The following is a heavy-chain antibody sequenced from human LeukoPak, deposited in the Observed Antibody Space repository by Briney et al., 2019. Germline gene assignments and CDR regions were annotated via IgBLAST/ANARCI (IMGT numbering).Heavy chain of an antibody. CDR2: IYPGDSDT. CDR3: ARLYCGGDCYPHSSAWDY. CDR1: GYSFTSYW. V-gene: IGHV5-51*01. Sequence: GESLKMSCKGSGYSFTSYWIGCVRQLPGKDLEWMGIIYPGDSDTRYSPSFQGQVTISADKSISTAYLQWSSLKASDTAMYYCARLYCGGDCYPHSSAWDYWGQGTLVTVSS. J-gene: IGHJ4*02. D-gene: IGHD2-21*02.